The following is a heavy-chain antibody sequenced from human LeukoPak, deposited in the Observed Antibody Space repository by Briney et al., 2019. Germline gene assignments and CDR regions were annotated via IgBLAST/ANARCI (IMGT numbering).Heavy chain of an antibody. D-gene: IGHD3-10*01. CDR3: ARDYYGSGSYEYYFDY. CDR1: GFTFSSYW. Sequence: GGSLRLSCAASGFTFSSYWMSWVRQAPGKGLEWVANIKQDGSEKYYVDSVKGRFTISRDNAKNSLYLQMNSLRAEDTAVYYCARDYYGSGSYEYYFDYWGQGTLVTVSS. V-gene: IGHV3-7*01. J-gene: IGHJ4*02. CDR2: IKQDGSEK.